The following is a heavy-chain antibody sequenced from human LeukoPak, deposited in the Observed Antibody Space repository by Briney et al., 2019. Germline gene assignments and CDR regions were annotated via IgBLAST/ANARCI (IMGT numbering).Heavy chain of an antibody. D-gene: IGHD4-17*01. Sequence: SVKVSCKASGGTFSSYAISWVRQAPGQGLEWMGGIIPIFGTANYAQKFQGRVTITTDESTSTAYKELSSLRSEDTAVYYCARDRRPYGDFIFFDYWGQGTLVTVSS. V-gene: IGHV1-69*05. CDR2: IIPIFGTA. CDR1: GGTFSSYA. CDR3: ARDRRPYGDFIFFDY. J-gene: IGHJ4*02.